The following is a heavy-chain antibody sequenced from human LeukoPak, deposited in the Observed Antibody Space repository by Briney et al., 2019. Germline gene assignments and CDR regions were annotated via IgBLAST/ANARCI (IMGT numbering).Heavy chain of an antibody. Sequence: GGSLRLSCAASGFTFSNYGMHWVRQAPGKGREWVAVIWDDGSNKYYADSVKGRFTISRDNSKNTLYLQMNSLRAEDTAVYYCAKEFYDSSGYYYVDYYYYGMDVWGQGTTVTVCS. D-gene: IGHD3-22*01. CDR2: IWDDGSNK. V-gene: IGHV3-30*02. CDR3: AKEFYDSSGYYYVDYYYYGMDV. J-gene: IGHJ6*02. CDR1: GFTFSNYG.